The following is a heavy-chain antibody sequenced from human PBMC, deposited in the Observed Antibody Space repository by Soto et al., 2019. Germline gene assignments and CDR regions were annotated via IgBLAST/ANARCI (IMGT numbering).Heavy chain of an antibody. J-gene: IGHJ4*02. Sequence: ASVKVSCKASGYTFTGYYMHWVRQAPGQGLEWMGWINPNSGGTNYAQKFQGWVTITRDTSISTAYMELSRLRSDDTAVYYCARDQRYCSGGSCPIPYYFDYWGQGTLVTVSS. CDR2: INPNSGGT. V-gene: IGHV1-2*04. CDR3: ARDQRYCSGGSCPIPYYFDY. CDR1: GYTFTGYY. D-gene: IGHD2-15*01.